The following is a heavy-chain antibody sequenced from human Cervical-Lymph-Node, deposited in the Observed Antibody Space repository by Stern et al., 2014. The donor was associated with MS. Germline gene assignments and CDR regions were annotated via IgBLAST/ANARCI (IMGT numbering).Heavy chain of an antibody. V-gene: IGHV1-46*01. CDR1: GYTFTSYY. D-gene: IGHD3-9*01. CDR2: INPSGGST. Sequence: VQLVESGAEVKKPGASVKVSCKASGYTFTSYYMHWVRQAPGQGLEWMGIINPSGGSTNYAQKFQGRVTMTRDTSTSTVYMELSSLRSEDTAVYYCAKEGLSEELYRYLRSYYGMDVWGQGTTVTVSS. CDR3: AKEGLSEELYRYLRSYYGMDV. J-gene: IGHJ6*02.